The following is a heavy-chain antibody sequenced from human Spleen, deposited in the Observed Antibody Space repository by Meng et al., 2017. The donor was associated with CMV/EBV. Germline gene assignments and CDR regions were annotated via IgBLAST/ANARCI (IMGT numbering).Heavy chain of an antibody. D-gene: IGHD3-10*01. CDR3: VRGGGWFAEFH. J-gene: IGHJ4*02. CDR2: ISNSGGTI. Sequence: QVQLVESGGGLVKPGGSRRLSCEASGFTFSDYYMSWIRQAPGKGLEWVSYISNSGGTIYYADSVKGRFTISRDNAKNSLYLQMDSLRADDTAMYYCVRGGGWFAEFHWGQGTLVTVSS. V-gene: IGHV3-11*01. CDR1: GFTFSDYY.